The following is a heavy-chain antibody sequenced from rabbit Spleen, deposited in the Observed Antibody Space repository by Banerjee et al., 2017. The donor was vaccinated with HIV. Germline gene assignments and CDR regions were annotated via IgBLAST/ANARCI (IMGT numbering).Heavy chain of an antibody. CDR2: IYAGSSSNT. Sequence: QSLEESGGGLVKPGASLTLTCKASGFSFNSGDDMCWVRQAPGKGLEWIACIYAGSSSNTYSATWAKGRFTISKTSSTTVTLQMTSLTAADTATYFCARETSSGWGIVSFYFSLWGPGTLVTVS. D-gene: IGHD4-1*01. CDR3: ARETSSGWGIVSFYFSL. J-gene: IGHJ4*01. CDR1: GFSFNSGDD. V-gene: IGHV1S40*01.